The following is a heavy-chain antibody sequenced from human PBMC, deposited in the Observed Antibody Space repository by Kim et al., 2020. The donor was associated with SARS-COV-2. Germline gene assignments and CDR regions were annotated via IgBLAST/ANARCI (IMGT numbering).Heavy chain of an antibody. Sequence: ASVKVSCKASGYTFTSYDINWVRQATGQGLEWMGWMNPNSGNTGYAQKFQGRVTMTRNTSISTAYMELSSLRSEDTAVYYCARGLRYCSSTSCLYYFDYWGQGTLVTVSS. CDR3: ARGLRYCSSTSCLYYFDY. CDR1: GYTFTSYD. J-gene: IGHJ4*02. D-gene: IGHD2-2*01. V-gene: IGHV1-8*01. CDR2: MNPNSGNT.